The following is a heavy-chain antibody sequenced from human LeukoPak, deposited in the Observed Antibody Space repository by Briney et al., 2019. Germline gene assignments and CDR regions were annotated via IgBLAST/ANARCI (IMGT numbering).Heavy chain of an antibody. V-gene: IGHV3-53*05. CDR3: ARKAAAGTYYFDY. CDR2: IYSGGST. Sequence: GGSLRLSCAASGFTVSSNYMSWVRQAPGKGLEWVSVIYSGGSTYYADSVKGRFTISRDNSKNTLYLQMGSLKSDDMAVYYCARKAAAGTYYFDYWGQGTLVTVSS. D-gene: IGHD6-25*01. J-gene: IGHJ4*02. CDR1: GFTVSSNY.